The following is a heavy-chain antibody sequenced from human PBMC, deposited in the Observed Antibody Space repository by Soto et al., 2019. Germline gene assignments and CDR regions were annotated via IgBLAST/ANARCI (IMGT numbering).Heavy chain of an antibody. CDR1: GFTFSSYG. D-gene: IGHD6-13*01. CDR3: ATARESSSWYWFDN. J-gene: IGHJ5*02. Sequence: GGSLRLSCAASGFTFSSYGMHWVRQAPGKGLEWVAVIWYDGSNNYYADSVKGRFTISRDNSKNTPYLQMNSLRAEEAAVYYSATARESSSWYWFDNWGKGTLV. V-gene: IGHV3-33*03. CDR2: IWYDGSNN.